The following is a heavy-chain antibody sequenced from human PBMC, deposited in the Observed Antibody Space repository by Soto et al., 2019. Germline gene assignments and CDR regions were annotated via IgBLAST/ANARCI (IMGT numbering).Heavy chain of an antibody. CDR3: AKRVGDL. CDR1: GFTFSSPT. Sequence: EVQLLESGGGLVQPGGSLRLSCVGSGFTFSSPTMSWVRQAPGKGLEWVSGISGSGGSTYYADSVKGRFTISRDNSKNTLYLQMNSLRDEDTALYYCAKRVGDLWGRGTLVTVSS. V-gene: IGHV3-23*01. J-gene: IGHJ2*01. D-gene: IGHD2-2*01. CDR2: ISGSGGST.